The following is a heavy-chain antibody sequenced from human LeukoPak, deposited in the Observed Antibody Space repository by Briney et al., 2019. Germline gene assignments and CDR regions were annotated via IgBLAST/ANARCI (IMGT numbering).Heavy chain of an antibody. J-gene: IGHJ4*02. D-gene: IGHD6-19*01. Sequence: PSETLSLTCAVYGGSFSSYYWRWVRQPPGKGVGWVGEINHSGSTNYNPPLKSRVTISVDTSNNQFSLKLSSVTAADTAVYYCASIAVAGKNSIFDYWGQVTLVTLSS. CDR1: GGSFSSYY. V-gene: IGHV4-34*01. CDR2: INHSGST. CDR3: ASIAVAGKNSIFDY.